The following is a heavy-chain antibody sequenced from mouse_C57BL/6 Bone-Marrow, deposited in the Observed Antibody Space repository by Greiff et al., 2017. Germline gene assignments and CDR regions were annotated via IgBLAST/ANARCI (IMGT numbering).Heavy chain of an antibody. Sequence: EVQLVESGGGLVQPGGSMKLSCAASGFTFSDAWMDWVRQSPEKGLEWVAEIRNKANNHATYYAESVKGRFTISRDDSKSSVYLQMNSLRAEDTGIYYCTPSPLTGFYAMDYWGQGTSVTVSS. D-gene: IGHD4-1*01. CDR2: IRNKANNHAT. CDR1: GFTFSDAW. V-gene: IGHV6-6*01. J-gene: IGHJ4*01. CDR3: TPSPLTGFYAMDY.